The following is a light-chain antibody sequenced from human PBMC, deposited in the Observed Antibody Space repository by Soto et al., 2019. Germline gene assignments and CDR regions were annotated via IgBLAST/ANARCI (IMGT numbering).Light chain of an antibody. CDR1: QSISSN. V-gene: IGKV3-15*01. CDR3: QQYNNWPPFS. J-gene: IGKJ3*01. Sequence: EIVMTQSPATLSVSPGERATLSCRASQSISSNLAWYQQKNGQTPRLLIYGASTRAAGIPARFSSSGSGTDFTLTISSLQSEDFAVYYCQQYNNWPPFSFGPGTKVDIK. CDR2: GAS.